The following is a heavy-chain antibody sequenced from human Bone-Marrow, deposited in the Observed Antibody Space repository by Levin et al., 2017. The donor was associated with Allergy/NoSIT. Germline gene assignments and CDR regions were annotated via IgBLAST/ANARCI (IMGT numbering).Heavy chain of an antibody. CDR3: AREWAVARTFDL. Sequence: SETLSLTCTVSGGSVSSSAFYWSWVRQHPEKGLEWIGYISNIGTTDYNPSLQSRLSISLDTSKNQFSLRLSSVTAADTAIYFCAREWAVARTFDLWGQGALVTVSS. J-gene: IGHJ4*01. CDR2: ISNIGTT. CDR1: GGSVSSSAFY. D-gene: IGHD6-19*01. V-gene: IGHV4-31*03.